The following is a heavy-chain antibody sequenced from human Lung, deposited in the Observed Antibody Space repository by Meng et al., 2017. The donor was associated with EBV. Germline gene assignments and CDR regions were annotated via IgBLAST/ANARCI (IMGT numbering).Heavy chain of an antibody. D-gene: IGHD3-10*01. J-gene: IGHJ1*01. CDR3: LRGSGSSV. Sequence: EQVRDTRPAVVKPSATLSLTSAVSGDSITIHNGRGWVRQPTGRGLEWIGEIHHRGSSAYNPSLKSRVCMSIDKSKKQFSLKLTSVTDADTAVYHCLRGSGSSVWGQRTLVTVSS. CDR2: IHHRGSS. CDR1: GDSITIHNG. V-gene: IGHV4-4*02.